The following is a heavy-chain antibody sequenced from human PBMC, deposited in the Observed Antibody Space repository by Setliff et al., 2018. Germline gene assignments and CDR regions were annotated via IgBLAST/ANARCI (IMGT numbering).Heavy chain of an antibody. CDR2: IYSSGST. J-gene: IGHJ6*02. D-gene: IGHD3-9*01. CDR3: ARRRYFDRYYYYGMDV. V-gene: IGHV4-30-4*08. CDR1: GGSISSGDYY. Sequence: SETLSLTCTVSGGSISSGDYYWSWIRQPPGKGLEWIGYIYSSGSTYYNPSLKSRVTISMDTSKNQFSLKVPSVTAADTAVYYCARRRYFDRYYYYGMDVWGQGTTVTVSS.